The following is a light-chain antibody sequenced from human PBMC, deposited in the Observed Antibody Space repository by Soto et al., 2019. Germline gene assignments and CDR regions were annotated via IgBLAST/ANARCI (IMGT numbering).Light chain of an antibody. CDR2: DND. V-gene: IGLV1-51*01. CDR3: GTWDNSLSVV. Sequence: QSVLTQPPSVSAAPGQKFTISCSGGSSNIGDNYVSWYQQFPGTAPKLLIYDNDKRPSGIPDRFSGSKSGTSATLGITGLQTGDEADYYCGTWDNSLSVVFGGGTKLTVL. CDR1: SSNIGDNY. J-gene: IGLJ2*01.